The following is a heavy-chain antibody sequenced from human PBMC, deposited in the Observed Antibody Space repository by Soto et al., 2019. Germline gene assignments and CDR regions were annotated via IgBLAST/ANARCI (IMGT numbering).Heavy chain of an antibody. Sequence: GGSLRLSCAASGFTFSSYAMHWVRQAPGKGLEWVAVISYDGSNKYYADSVKGRFTISRDNSKNTLYLQMNSLRAEDTAVYYCARERVVAATPYLCWFDPWGQGTLVTVSS. D-gene: IGHD2-15*01. V-gene: IGHV3-30-3*01. J-gene: IGHJ5*02. CDR2: ISYDGSNK. CDR1: GFTFSSYA. CDR3: ARERVVAATPYLCWFDP.